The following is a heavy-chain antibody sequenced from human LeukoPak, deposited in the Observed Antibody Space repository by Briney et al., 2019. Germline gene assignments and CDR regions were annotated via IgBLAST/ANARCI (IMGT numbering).Heavy chain of an antibody. CDR2: ISGSGGST. CDR1: GGSISSGDYY. Sequence: ETLSLTCTVSGGSISSGDYYWRWIRQPPGKGLEWVSAISGSGGSTYYADSVKGRFTISRDNSKNTLYLQMNSLRAEDTAVYYCAKPSVLWIFDYWGQGTLVTVSS. V-gene: IGHV3-23*01. CDR3: AKPSVLWIFDY. D-gene: IGHD2/OR15-2a*01. J-gene: IGHJ4*02.